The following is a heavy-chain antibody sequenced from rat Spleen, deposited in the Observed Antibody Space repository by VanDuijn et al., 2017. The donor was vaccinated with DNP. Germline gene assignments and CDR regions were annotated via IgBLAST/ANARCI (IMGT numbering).Heavy chain of an antibody. CDR3: ARDWADWDLWFAY. V-gene: IGHV2-6*01. Sequence: QVQLKESGPGLVQPSQTLSLTCTVSGFSLTDYSVAWLRQPPGKGLEWVAAMSNGGNTYYNSALKSRLSISRDASKGQLFLKMNSLRPEDTATYYCARDWADWDLWFAYWGQGTLVTVSS. J-gene: IGHJ3*01. CDR1: GFSLTDYS. D-gene: IGHD5-1*01. CDR2: MSNGGNT.